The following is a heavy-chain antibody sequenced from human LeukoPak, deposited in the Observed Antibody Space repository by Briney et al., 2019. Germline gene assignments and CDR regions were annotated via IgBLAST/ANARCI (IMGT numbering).Heavy chain of an antibody. J-gene: IGHJ4*02. D-gene: IGHD5-18*01. CDR1: GGSISSSSYY. V-gene: IGHV4-39*07. CDR3: WVDTAMVTFDY. CDR2: IYYSGST. Sequence: SETLSLTCTVSGGSISSSSYYWGWIRQPPGKGLEWIGSIYYSGSTYYNPSLKSRVTISVDTSKNQFSLKLSSVTAADTAVYYCWVDTAMVTFDYWGQGTLVTVSS.